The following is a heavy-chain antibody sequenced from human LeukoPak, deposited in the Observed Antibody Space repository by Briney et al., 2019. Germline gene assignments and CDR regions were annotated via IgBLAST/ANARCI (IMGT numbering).Heavy chain of an antibody. D-gene: IGHD2-2*01. CDR2: IKQDGSGK. Sequence: GGSLRLSCAASGFTFSSYWMSWVRQAPGKGLEWVANIKQDGSGKYYVDSVKGRFTISRDNAKNSLYLQMNSLRAEDTAVYYCARANTYPDYYGMDVWGQGTTVTVSS. CDR3: ARANTYPDYYGMDV. CDR1: GFTFSSYW. V-gene: IGHV3-7*01. J-gene: IGHJ6*02.